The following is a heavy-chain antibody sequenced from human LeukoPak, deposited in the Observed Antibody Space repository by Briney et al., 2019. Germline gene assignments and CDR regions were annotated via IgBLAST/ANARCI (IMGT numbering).Heavy chain of an antibody. CDR3: ARPVVAATTPDTFDI. CDR2: ISSGGRTI. CDR1: GFTFSDYY. D-gene: IGHD2-15*01. J-gene: IGHJ3*02. Sequence: GGSLRLSCAASGFTFSDYYMSWIRQAPGKGLEWVSYISSGGRTIYYADSVKGRFTMSRDNAKNSLYLQMNSLKAEDTAVYYCARPVVAATTPDTFDIWGQGTMVTVSS. V-gene: IGHV3-11*04.